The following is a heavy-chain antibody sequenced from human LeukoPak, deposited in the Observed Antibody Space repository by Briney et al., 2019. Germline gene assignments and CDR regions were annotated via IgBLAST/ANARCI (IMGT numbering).Heavy chain of an antibody. CDR3: AKDRASSSWSRDAFDI. V-gene: IGHV1-69*05. D-gene: IGHD6-13*01. CDR2: IIPIFGTA. J-gene: IGHJ3*02. CDR1: GGTFSNYA. Sequence: SVKVSCKASGGTFSNYAISWVRQAPGQGLEWMGGIIPIFGTANYAQEFQGRVTITTDESTSTVYMEVSSVRFEDTAVYYCAKDRASSSWSRDAFDIWGQGTVVTVSS.